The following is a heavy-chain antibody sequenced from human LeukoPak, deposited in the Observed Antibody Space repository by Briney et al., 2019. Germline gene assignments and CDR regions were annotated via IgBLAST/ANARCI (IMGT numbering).Heavy chain of an antibody. D-gene: IGHD2-2*01. CDR2: LYYGVST. CDR1: GFTVSGDY. V-gene: IGHV3-53*01. J-gene: IGHJ4*02. CDR3: AKGPLRGTAAAIDY. Sequence: GGSLRLSCVVSGFTVSGDYISWFRQAPGKGLEWVSVLYYGVSTFYKDSVKGRFTTSGDNFKNTVYLQMNSLRAEDTAVYYCAKGPLRGTAAAIDYWGQGTLVTVSS.